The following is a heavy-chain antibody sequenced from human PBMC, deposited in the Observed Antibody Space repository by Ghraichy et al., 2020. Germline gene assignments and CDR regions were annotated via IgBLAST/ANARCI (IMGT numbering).Heavy chain of an antibody. V-gene: IGHV3-23*01. CDR2: ISGSGGST. Sequence: GGSLRLSCAASGFTFSSYAMSWVRQAPGKGLEWVSAISGSGGSTYYADSVKGRFTISRANSKNTLYLQMNSRRAEDTAVYYCAFYYGDYPGAFDYWGQGTLVTVSS. CDR3: AFYYGDYPGAFDY. D-gene: IGHD4-17*01. CDR1: GFTFSSYA. J-gene: IGHJ4*02.